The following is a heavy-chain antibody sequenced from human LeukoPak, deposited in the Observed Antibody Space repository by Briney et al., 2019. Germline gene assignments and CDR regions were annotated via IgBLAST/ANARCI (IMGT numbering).Heavy chain of an antibody. CDR3: AKNSPQFLVVTATDY. Sequence: GGSLRLSCTPSGFRFGDYAMSWVRQAPGKGLEWVAVISYDGSNKYYADSVKGRFTISRDNSKNTLYLQMNSLRAEDTAVYYCAKNSPQFLVVTATDYWGQGTLVTVSS. CDR2: ISYDGSNK. V-gene: IGHV3-30*18. CDR1: GFRFGDYA. D-gene: IGHD2-21*02. J-gene: IGHJ4*02.